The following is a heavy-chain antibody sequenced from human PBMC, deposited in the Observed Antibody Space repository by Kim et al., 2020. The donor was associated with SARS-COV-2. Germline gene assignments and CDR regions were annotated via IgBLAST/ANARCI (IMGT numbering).Heavy chain of an antibody. V-gene: IGHV3-23*01. CDR3: VKGAWLDY. J-gene: IGHJ4*02. Sequence: GGSLRLSCVASGFSFDTFDMSWVRQAPGKGLKWVSVMYRPDDRTYYAESVKGRFTVSSGCSRNTLYLEMNSLRADDTAVYYCVKGAWLDYCGQGTLVTVSS. CDR1: GFSFDTFD. D-gene: IGHD5-12*01. CDR2: MYRPDDRT.